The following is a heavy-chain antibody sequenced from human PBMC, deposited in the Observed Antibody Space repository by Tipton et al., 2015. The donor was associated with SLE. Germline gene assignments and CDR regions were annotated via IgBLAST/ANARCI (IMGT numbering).Heavy chain of an antibody. V-gene: IGHV4-31*03. CDR1: GGSISSGGYY. CDR3: ARGVYGSGINY. CDR2: IYYSGST. D-gene: IGHD3-10*01. J-gene: IGHJ4*02. Sequence: TLSLTCTVSGGSISSGGYYWSWIRQHPGKGLEWIGYIYYSGSTYYNPSLKSRVTISVDTSKNQFSLKLSSVTAADTAVYYCARGVYGSGINYWGQGTLVTVSS.